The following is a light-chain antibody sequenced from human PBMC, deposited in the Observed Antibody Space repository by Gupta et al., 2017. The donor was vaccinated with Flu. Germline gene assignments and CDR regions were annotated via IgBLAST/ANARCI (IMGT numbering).Light chain of an antibody. Sequence: QSAITQPPSASGSPGQSVTISCPGTSSDVGGYDSVSWYQPQPGKAPKFMIYEGSKRPSGVPDRFSGSNSGNSASLTVSGLQDDDEDDYYCSSYACNTYVFGTGTKVTVL. CDR2: EGS. CDR1: SSDVGGYDS. CDR3: SSYACNTYV. J-gene: IGLJ1*01. V-gene: IGLV2-8*01.